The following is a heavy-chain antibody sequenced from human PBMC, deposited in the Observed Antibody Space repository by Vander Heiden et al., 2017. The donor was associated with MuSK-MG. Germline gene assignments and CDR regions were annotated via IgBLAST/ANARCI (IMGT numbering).Heavy chain of an antibody. J-gene: IGHJ4*02. V-gene: IGHV3-7*03. Sequence: EVQLVESGAGSVQPGGSLRLPCVVSRFTFSTYWMNWVRRAPGKGVEWVANIKQDGNEKNYVDSVKGRFTISRDNAKNSLYVQMNSLRAEDTAVYYCARLQAGYWGQGTLVTVSS. CDR2: IKQDGNEK. CDR1: RFTFSTYW. CDR3: ARLQAGY.